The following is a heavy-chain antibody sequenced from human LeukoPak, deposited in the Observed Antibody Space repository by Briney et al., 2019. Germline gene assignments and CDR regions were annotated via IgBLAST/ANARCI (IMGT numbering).Heavy chain of an antibody. CDR3: ARSSIAAAVTECFQH. J-gene: IGHJ1*01. D-gene: IGHD6-13*01. CDR2: ISAYNGNT. CDR1: GYTFTSYG. Sequence: ASVKVSCKASGYTFTSYGISRVRQAPGQGLEWMGWISAYNGNTNYAQKLQGRVTMTTDTSTSTAYMELRSLRSDDTAVYYCARSSIAAAVTECFQHWGQGTLVTVSS. V-gene: IGHV1-18*01.